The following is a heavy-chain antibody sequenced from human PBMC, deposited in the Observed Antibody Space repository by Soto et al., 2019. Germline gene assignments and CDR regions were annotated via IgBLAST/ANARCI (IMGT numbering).Heavy chain of an antibody. J-gene: IGHJ4*02. Sequence: SETLSLTCSVSGGSINSGGYYWSWIRQHPGKGLEWIGYIYYTGSAYYNPSLENRVTMSADTSKNQFSLSLTSVTAADTAVYYGARDFSSTTSSLAYWGKGTLVTVSS. CDR3: ARDFSSTTSSLAY. V-gene: IGHV4-31*03. D-gene: IGHD2-2*01. CDR1: GGSINSGGYY. CDR2: IYYTGSA.